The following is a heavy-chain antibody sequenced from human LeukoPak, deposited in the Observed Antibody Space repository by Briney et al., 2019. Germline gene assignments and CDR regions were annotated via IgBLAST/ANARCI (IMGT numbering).Heavy chain of an antibody. CDR3: ARLGGDNWFDP. CDR2: ISSSSSYI. CDR1: GFTFSSYS. Sequence: GGSLRLSCAASGFTFSSYSMNWVRQAPGKGLEWVSSISSSSSYIYYADSVKGRFTISRDNAKNSLYLQMNSLRAEDTAVYYCARLGGDNWFDPWGQGTLVTVSP. V-gene: IGHV3-21*01. J-gene: IGHJ5*02.